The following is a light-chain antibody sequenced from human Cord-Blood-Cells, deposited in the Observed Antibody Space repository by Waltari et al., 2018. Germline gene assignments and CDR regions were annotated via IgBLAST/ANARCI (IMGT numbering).Light chain of an antibody. J-gene: IGKJ3*01. CDR3: QQRSNWLFT. CDR1: QSVSSY. Sequence: EIVLTQSPATLSLSSGERATISCRASQSVSSYLAWYQQKPGQAPRLLIYDVSNRATGIPARFSGSGSGTDFTLTISSLEPEDFAVYYCQQRSNWLFTFGPGTKVDIK. CDR2: DVS. V-gene: IGKV3-11*01.